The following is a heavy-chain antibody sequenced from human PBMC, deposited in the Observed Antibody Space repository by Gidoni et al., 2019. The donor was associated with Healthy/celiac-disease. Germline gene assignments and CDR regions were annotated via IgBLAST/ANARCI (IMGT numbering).Heavy chain of an antibody. V-gene: IGHV3-11*06. Sequence: QVQLVESGGGLVTPGGSLRLSCAASGFTFSDYYMSWSRQAPGKGLEWVSYISSSSSYTNYADSVKGRFTISRDNAKNSLYLQMNSLRAEDTAVYYCARDSGVSWSVYWGQGTLVTVSS. D-gene: IGHD1-26*01. CDR3: ARDSGVSWSVY. CDR2: ISSSSSYT. J-gene: IGHJ4*02. CDR1: GFTFSDYY.